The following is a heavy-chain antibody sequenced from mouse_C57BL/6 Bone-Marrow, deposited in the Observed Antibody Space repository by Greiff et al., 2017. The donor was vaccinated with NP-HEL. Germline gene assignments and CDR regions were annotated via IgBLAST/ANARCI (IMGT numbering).Heavy chain of an antibody. CDR1: GYTFTDYY. J-gene: IGHJ2*01. Sequence: EVQLQESGPVLVKPGASVKMSCKASGYTFTDYYMNWVKQSHGKSLEWIGVINPYNGGTSYNQKFKGKATLTVDKSSSTAYMELNSLTSEDSAVYYCARDDYDEAYFDYWGQGTTLTVSS. V-gene: IGHV1-19*01. CDR3: ARDDYDEAYFDY. CDR2: INPYNGGT. D-gene: IGHD2-4*01.